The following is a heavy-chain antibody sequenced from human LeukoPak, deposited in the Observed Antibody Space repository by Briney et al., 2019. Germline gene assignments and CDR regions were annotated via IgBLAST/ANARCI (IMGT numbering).Heavy chain of an antibody. Sequence: ASVKVSCKASGYTFTSYGISWVRQAPGKGLEWMGGFDPEDGETIYAQKFQGRVTMTEDTSTDTAYMELSSLRSEDTAVYYCATVLNYDYVWGSYRSSWTMDVWGKGTTVTISS. J-gene: IGHJ6*03. CDR1: GYTFTSYG. CDR3: ATVLNYDYVWGSYRSSWTMDV. V-gene: IGHV1-24*01. CDR2: FDPEDGET. D-gene: IGHD3-16*02.